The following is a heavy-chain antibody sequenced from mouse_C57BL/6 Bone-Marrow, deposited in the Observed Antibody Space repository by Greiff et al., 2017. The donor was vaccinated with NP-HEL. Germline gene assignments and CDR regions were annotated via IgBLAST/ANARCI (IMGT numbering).Heavy chain of an antibody. D-gene: IGHD2-4*01. V-gene: IGHV14-4*01. Sequence: VQLQQSGAELARPGASVKLSCTASGFNIKDDYMHWVKQRPEQGLEWIGWIDPENGDTEYASKFQGKATITADTSSNTAYLQLSSLTSEDTAVYYCTTYDYDENYWGQGTLVTVSA. CDR2: IDPENGDT. J-gene: IGHJ3*01. CDR1: GFNIKDDY. CDR3: TTYDYDENY.